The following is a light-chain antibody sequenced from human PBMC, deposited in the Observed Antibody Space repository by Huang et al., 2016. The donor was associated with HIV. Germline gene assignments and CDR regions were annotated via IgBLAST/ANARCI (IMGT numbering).Light chain of an antibody. CDR3: QQYHTFPRT. J-gene: IGKJ1*01. V-gene: IGKV4-1*01. CDR1: QSVLYSSNNKNY. Sequence: DIVMTQSPDSLAVYLGERATINCKSSQSVLYSSNNKNYLAWYQQKPGQPPKLLIYWASTRESGVPDRFSGSGSGTDFTLTIGSLQAEDVAVYYCQQYHTFPRTFGQGTKVDIK. CDR2: WAS.